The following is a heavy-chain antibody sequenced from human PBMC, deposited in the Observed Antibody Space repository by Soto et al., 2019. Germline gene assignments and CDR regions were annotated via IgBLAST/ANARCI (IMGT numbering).Heavy chain of an antibody. D-gene: IGHD2-21*01. V-gene: IGHV4-4*02. CDR3: ATLPPRIVVSLLPIPT. CDR1: GGSISSTNW. CDR2: IYHNGSP. Sequence: NPSETLSLTCVISGGSISSTNWWTWVRQPPGKRLEWNGEIYHNGSPTYRPSLMGRATISVDKSNNQFSLRLSSVTAADTALYYCATLPPRIVVSLLPIPTWGQGILVTVSS. J-gene: IGHJ5*02.